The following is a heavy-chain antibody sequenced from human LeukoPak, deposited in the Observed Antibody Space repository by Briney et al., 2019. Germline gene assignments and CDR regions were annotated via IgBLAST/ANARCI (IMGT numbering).Heavy chain of an antibody. J-gene: IGHJ4*02. D-gene: IGHD1-26*01. Sequence: GGSLRLSCVVSGFTFSSYWMSWVRQAPGKGLEWVANIKQDGSEKYYVDSVKGRFTMSRDNAKNLLYLQMNSLRAEDTAVYYCARVQWELRGVGSYFEYWGQGALVTVSS. V-gene: IGHV3-7*01. CDR1: GFTFSSYW. CDR2: IKQDGSEK. CDR3: ARVQWELRGVGSYFEY.